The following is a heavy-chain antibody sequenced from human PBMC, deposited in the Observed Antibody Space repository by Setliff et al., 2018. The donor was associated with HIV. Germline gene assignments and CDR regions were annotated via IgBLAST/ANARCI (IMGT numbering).Heavy chain of an antibody. J-gene: IGHJ4*02. D-gene: IGHD2-15*01. CDR3: TTDLGSGRFSWNKN. Sequence: PGGSLRLSCAAAAFTFSNALMTWVRQAPGKGLEWVARIRNKKNGGTTYYAAPVEGRFTISRDDSKNTLSLQMNSLKTEDTAIYYCTTDLGSGRFSWNKNWGQGTLVTVSS. V-gene: IGHV3-15*01. CDR1: AFTFSNAL. CDR2: IRNKKNGGTT.